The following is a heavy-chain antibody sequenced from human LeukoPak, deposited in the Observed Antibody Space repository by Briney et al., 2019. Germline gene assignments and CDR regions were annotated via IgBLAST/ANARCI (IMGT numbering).Heavy chain of an antibody. CDR1: GFTFSSHW. V-gene: IGHV3-21*04. CDR2: ISSSSSYI. D-gene: IGHD2-15*01. J-gene: IGHJ4*02. Sequence: GGSLRLSCAASGFTFSSHWMSWVRQAPGKGLEWVSSISSSSSYIYYADSVKGRFTISRDNAKNSLYLQMNSLRAEDTAVYYCANSGLNRFEYWGQGALVTVSS. CDR3: ANSGLNRFEY.